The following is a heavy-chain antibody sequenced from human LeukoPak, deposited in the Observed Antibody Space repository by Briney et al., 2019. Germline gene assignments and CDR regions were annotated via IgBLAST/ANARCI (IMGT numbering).Heavy chain of an antibody. CDR3: ARLNYYDSSGYLNWFDP. CDR1: GGSISSSSYY. V-gene: IGHV4-39*01. CDR2: IYYSGST. J-gene: IGHJ5*02. D-gene: IGHD3-22*01. Sequence: SETLSLTCTVSGGSISSSSYYWGWIRQPPGKGLEWIGSIYYSGSTYHNPSLKSRVTISVDTSKNQFSLKLSSVTAADTAVYYCARLNYYDSSGYLNWFDPWGQGTLVTVSS.